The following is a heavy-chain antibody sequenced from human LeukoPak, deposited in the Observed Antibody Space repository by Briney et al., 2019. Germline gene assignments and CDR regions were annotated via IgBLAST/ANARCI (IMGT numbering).Heavy chain of an antibody. Sequence: SQTLSLTCTVSGGYIGSYYWSWIRQRAGRGLEWIGRIYTSENTDYNPSLKSRVPTSVDMSTSQFSLRLTSVPAADTAVYYCAREGDYGDYSKSFYYMDVWGKGTTVTVSS. J-gene: IGHJ6*03. CDR1: GGYIGSYY. CDR2: IYTSENT. CDR3: AREGDYGDYSKSFYYMDV. V-gene: IGHV4-4*07. D-gene: IGHD4-17*01.